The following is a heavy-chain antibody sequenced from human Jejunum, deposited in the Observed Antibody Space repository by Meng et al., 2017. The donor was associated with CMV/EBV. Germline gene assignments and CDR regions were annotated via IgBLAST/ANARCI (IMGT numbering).Heavy chain of an antibody. CDR1: GASISICIDY. V-gene: IGHV4-39*01. J-gene: IGHJ6*02. CDR2: IYYSGST. CDR3: AKTTWYDYAMDV. D-gene: IGHD1-7*01. Sequence: SGASISICIDYWAWARQALGKGLEWIGNIYYSGSTYYNPSLKSRVTISVDTSKNQFSLKVNSVTAADTAVYYCAKTTWYDYAMDVWGQGTTVTVSS.